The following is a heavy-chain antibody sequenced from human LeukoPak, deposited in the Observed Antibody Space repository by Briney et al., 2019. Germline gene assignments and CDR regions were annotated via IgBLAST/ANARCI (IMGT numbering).Heavy chain of an antibody. D-gene: IGHD6-19*01. CDR1: GDSISSSNW. CDR3: TRSSGWWSLDY. J-gene: IGHJ4*02. Sequence: SETLSLTCTVSGDSISSSNWWNWVRLPPGKGVDWIGEISHTGSTKYSPSLKDRVTISKDNSKNQFSLKLNSVTAADTATYYCTRSSGWWSLDYWGQGALVTVSS. V-gene: IGHV4-4*02. CDR2: ISHTGST.